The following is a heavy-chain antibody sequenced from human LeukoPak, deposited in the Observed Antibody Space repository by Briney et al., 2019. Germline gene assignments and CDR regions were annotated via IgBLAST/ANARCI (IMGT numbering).Heavy chain of an antibody. V-gene: IGHV3-23*01. J-gene: IGHJ3*02. Sequence: PGGSLRLSCAGSGFTFSRYAMSWVRQAPAKGLEWVSAISGSGGSTDYPDSVKGRFTISRDNSKNTLYLQMNSLRAEDTAVYYCAKDSGRTVDAFDIWGQGTMVTVSS. D-gene: IGHD3-10*01. CDR1: GFTFSRYA. CDR2: ISGSGGST. CDR3: AKDSGRTVDAFDI.